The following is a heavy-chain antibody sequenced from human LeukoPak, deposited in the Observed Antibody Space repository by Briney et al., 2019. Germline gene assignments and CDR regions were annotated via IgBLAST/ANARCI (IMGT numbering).Heavy chain of an antibody. CDR3: AKAGGIAEPYYFDY. D-gene: IGHD6-13*01. CDR1: GFTFDDYA. J-gene: IGHJ4*02. Sequence: QPGRSLRLSCPASGFTFDDYAMHWVRQAPGKGLEWVSGISWNSGSIGYADSVKGRFTISRDNAKNSLYLQMNSLRAEDMALYYCAKAGGIAEPYYFDYWGQGTLVTVSS. V-gene: IGHV3-9*03. CDR2: ISWNSGSI.